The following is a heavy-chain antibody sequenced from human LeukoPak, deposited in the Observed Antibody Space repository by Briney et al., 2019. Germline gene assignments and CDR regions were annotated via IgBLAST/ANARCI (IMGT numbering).Heavy chain of an antibody. CDR2: IIPIFGTA. D-gene: IGHD3-9*01. CDR1: GYTFTSYG. CDR3: ARVRDILTGYAFDY. V-gene: IGHV1-69*06. J-gene: IGHJ4*02. Sequence: SVKVSCKASGYTFTSYGISWVRQAPGQGLEWMGGIIPIFGTANYAQKFQGRVTITADKSTSTAYMELSSLRSEDTAVYYCARVRDILTGYAFDYWGQGTLVTVSS.